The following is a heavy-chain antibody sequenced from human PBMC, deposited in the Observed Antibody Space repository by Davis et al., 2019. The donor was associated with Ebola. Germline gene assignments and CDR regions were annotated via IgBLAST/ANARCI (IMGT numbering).Heavy chain of an antibody. CDR2: YNPSGDTK. CDR3: ARDSDAKVYLVETDMYNWLDP. D-gene: IGHD2-21*01. Sequence: ASVKVSCKAPEDIFTSDYIHWVRQAPGQGLEWMGIYNPSGDTKSYAQKFQGRVTMTTDTSTSTAYMEVRSLRSDDTAVYYCARDSDAKVYLVETDMYNWLDPWGQGTLVTVSS. V-gene: IGHV1-46*01. J-gene: IGHJ5*02. CDR1: EDIFTSDY.